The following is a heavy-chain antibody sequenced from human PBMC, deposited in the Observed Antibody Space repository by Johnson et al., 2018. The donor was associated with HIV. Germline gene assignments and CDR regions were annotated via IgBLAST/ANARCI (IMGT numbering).Heavy chain of an antibody. V-gene: IGHV3-74*02. CDR2: ISGDGSSS. J-gene: IGHJ3*02. Sequence: MLLVESGGGVVQPGRSLRLSCAASGFTFSSYAMSWVRQVPGKGLMWVSRISGDGSSSSYADSVTGRFTISRDNDKNTLYLQLNSLRVEDTALYYCARGYCSSTSCYAFFLPFDIWGQGTMVTVSS. CDR1: GFTFSSYA. CDR3: ARGYCSSTSCYAFFLPFDI. D-gene: IGHD2-2*01.